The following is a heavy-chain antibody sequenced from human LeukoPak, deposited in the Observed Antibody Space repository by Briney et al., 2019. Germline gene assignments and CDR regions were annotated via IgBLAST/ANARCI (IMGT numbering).Heavy chain of an antibody. CDR2: INHDGRSA. D-gene: IGHD1-26*01. J-gene: IGHJ4*02. Sequence: PGGSLRLSCAASGLTFSNYGMMWVRQAPGKGLVWVSYINHDGRSATYADSVKGRFTISRDNAKNTLYLEMNSLKAEDSAIYYCARNYNGMTNWGQGTLVIVSS. CDR1: GLTFSNYG. V-gene: IGHV3-74*01. CDR3: ARNYNGMTN.